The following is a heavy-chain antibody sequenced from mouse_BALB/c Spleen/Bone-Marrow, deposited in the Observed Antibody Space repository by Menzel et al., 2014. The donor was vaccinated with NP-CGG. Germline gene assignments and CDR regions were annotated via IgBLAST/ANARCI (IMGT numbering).Heavy chain of an antibody. V-gene: IGHV1-9*01. Sequence: QVQLQQSGAELMKPGASVKISCKATGYTFSSYWIEWVKQRPGHGLEWIGEILPGSGITNYNEKFKGKATFTADTSSYTAYMQLSSLTSEDSAVYYCTRGGSYYRYLDYWGQGTTLTVSS. D-gene: IGHD2-14*01. CDR3: TRGGSYYRYLDY. J-gene: IGHJ2*01. CDR1: GYTFSSYW. CDR2: ILPGSGIT.